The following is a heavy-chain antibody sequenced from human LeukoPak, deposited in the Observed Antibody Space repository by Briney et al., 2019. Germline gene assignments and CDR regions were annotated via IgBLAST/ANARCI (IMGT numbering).Heavy chain of an antibody. J-gene: IGHJ4*02. CDR2: ISYDGSNK. Sequence: GGSLRLSCAASGFTFSSYGMHWVRQAPGKGLEWVAVISYDGSNKYYADSVKGRFTISRDNSKNTLYLQMNSLRAEDTAVYYCAKDSGMIVVVSDFDYWGQGTLVTVSS. D-gene: IGHD3-22*01. CDR1: GFTFSSYG. CDR3: AKDSGMIVVVSDFDY. V-gene: IGHV3-30*18.